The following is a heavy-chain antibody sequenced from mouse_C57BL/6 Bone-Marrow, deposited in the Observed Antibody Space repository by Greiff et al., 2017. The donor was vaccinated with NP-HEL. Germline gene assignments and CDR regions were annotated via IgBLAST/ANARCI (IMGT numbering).Heavy chain of an antibody. D-gene: IGHD2-1*01. Sequence: VQLQRSGAELVRPGTSVKLSCKASGYTFTSYWMHWVKQRPGQGLEWIGVIDPSDSYTNYNQKFKGKATLTVDTSSSTAYMQLSSLTSEDSAVYYCARRGVYYGNLFWYFDVWGTGTTVTVSS. CDR1: GYTFTSYW. V-gene: IGHV1-59*01. J-gene: IGHJ1*03. CDR2: IDPSDSYT. CDR3: ARRGVYYGNLFWYFDV.